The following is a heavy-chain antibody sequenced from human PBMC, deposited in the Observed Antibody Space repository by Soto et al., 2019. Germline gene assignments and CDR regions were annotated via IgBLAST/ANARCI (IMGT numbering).Heavy chain of an antibody. V-gene: IGHV4-39*01. J-gene: IGHJ5*02. CDR3: ARHQSHSSSYVDP. CDR2: IYYSGST. D-gene: IGHD6-13*01. CDR1: GGSISSSSYY. Sequence: QLQLQESGPGLVKPSETLSLTCTVSGGSISSSSYYWGWIRQPPGKGLEWIGSIYYSGSTYYNPSRNSRVTIAVDTSKNQFSLKLSSVTAADTAVYYCARHQSHSSSYVDPWGQGTLVTVSS.